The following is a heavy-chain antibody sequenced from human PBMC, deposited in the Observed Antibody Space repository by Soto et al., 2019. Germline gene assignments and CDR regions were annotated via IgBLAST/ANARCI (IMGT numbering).Heavy chain of an antibody. Sequence: ASVKVSCKASGYTFTSYAMHWVRQAPGQRLEWMGWINAGNGNTKYSQKFQGRVTITRDTSASTAYMELSSLRSEDTAVYYCARDLVYYGSGSYTYYYYYMDVWGKGTTVTVSS. CDR2: INAGNGNT. D-gene: IGHD3-10*01. CDR1: GYTFTSYA. J-gene: IGHJ6*03. V-gene: IGHV1-3*01. CDR3: ARDLVYYGSGSYTYYYYYMDV.